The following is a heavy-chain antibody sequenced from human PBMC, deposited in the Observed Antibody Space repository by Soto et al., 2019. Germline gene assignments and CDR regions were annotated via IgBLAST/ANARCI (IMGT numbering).Heavy chain of an antibody. Sequence: GGSLRLSCAASGFTFSSYGMHWVRQAPGKGLEWVAVISYDGSNKYYADSVKGRFTISRDNSKNTLYLQMNSLRAEDTAVYYCAKADVLGYCSSTSCYSRSYGMDVWSQGTTVTVSS. CDR2: ISYDGSNK. CDR1: GFTFSSYG. CDR3: AKADVLGYCSSTSCYSRSYGMDV. V-gene: IGHV3-30*18. J-gene: IGHJ6*02. D-gene: IGHD2-2*02.